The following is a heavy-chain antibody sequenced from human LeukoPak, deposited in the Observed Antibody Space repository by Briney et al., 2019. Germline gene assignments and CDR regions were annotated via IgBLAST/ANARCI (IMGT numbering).Heavy chain of an antibody. Sequence: SETLSLTCTASGGSIIRSSYYWGWIRQPPGKGLEWIGSIYYSGSTYYNPSLKSRVTISVDTSKNQFSLKLSSVTAADTAVYYCANGRYFDWFSAFDIWGQGTMVTVSS. CDR2: IYYSGST. D-gene: IGHD3-9*01. J-gene: IGHJ3*02. CDR1: GGSIIRSSYY. V-gene: IGHV4-39*01. CDR3: ANGRYFDWFSAFDI.